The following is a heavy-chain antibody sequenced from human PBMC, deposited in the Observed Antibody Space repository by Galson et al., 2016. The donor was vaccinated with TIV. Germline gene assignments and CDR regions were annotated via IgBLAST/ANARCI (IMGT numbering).Heavy chain of an antibody. CDR2: DFYSGST. J-gene: IGHJ3*02. CDR3: ARTPRGVVEPGPMLAFDI. CDR1: GNSISRTSYF. Sequence: TLSLTCTVSGNSISRTSYFWGWIRQSPGKGLEWIGSDFYSGSTFYSGNIYYTPSLKSRLTISVDTSKNQFSLRLSSVTAADTAIYYCARTPRGVVEPGPMLAFDIWGQGTMVSVSS. D-gene: IGHD2-21*01. V-gene: IGHV4-39*01.